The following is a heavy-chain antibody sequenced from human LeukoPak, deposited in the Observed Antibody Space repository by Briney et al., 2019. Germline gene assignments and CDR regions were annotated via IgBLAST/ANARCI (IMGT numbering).Heavy chain of an antibody. Sequence: GGSLRLSCVASGFTFSDSWMSWIRQAPGKGLEWVANMNPDGSGKYYVDSVKGRFTVSRDNARNALYLQMNSLRVEDTAVYYCGRDPAWGAIDYWGRGTLVTVSS. CDR1: GFTFSDSW. D-gene: IGHD7-27*01. J-gene: IGHJ4*02. V-gene: IGHV3-7*01. CDR2: MNPDGSGK. CDR3: GRDPAWGAIDY.